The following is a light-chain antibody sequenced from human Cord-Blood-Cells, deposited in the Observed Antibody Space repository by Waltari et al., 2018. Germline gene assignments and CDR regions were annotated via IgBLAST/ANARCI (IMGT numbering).Light chain of an antibody. J-gene: IGLJ2*01. V-gene: IGLV3-19*01. Sequence: SSELTQDPAVSVALGQTVRITCHGDSLRSYSASWYQQKPGQAPVLVIYGKNNRPSGIPDRFSGSSSGNTASLTITGAQAEDEADYYCNSRDSSGNHLVFGGGTKLTVL. CDR2: GKN. CDR3: NSRDSSGNHLV. CDR1: SLRSYS.